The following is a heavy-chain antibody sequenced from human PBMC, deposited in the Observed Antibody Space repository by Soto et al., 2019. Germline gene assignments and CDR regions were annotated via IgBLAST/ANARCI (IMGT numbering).Heavy chain of an antibody. CDR1: GGTFSSYA. D-gene: IGHD1-26*01. CDR3: ARDPREEGCYYGMDG. Sequence: QVQLVQSGAEVKKPGSSVKVSCKASGGTFSSYAISWVRQAPGQGLEWMGGIIPIFGTANYAQKFQGRVAITADQSTSTAYMELSSLRSQVTAVYYGARDPREEGCYYGMDGWGRGTTVTVSS. CDR2: IIPIFGTA. V-gene: IGHV1-69*01. J-gene: IGHJ6*02.